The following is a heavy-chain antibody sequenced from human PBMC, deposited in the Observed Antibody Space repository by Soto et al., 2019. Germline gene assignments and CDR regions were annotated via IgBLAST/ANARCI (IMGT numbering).Heavy chain of an antibody. D-gene: IGHD1-7*01. CDR1: GFTFDNYY. CDR3: ARVINYSRYPRVIDF. Sequence: QVQLAESGGGLVKPGGSLRLSCAASGFTFDNYYMSWIRQAPGKGLEWISYISSNDGTTYYADSLKGRFTISRDNAKNSLYLQMNSLRAEDTAVYYCARVINYSRYPRVIDFWGQGTLVTVSS. CDR2: ISSNDGTT. J-gene: IGHJ4*02. V-gene: IGHV3-11*01.